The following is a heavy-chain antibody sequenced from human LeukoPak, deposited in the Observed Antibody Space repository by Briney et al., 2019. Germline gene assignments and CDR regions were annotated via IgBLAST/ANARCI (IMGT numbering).Heavy chain of an antibody. D-gene: IGHD3-3*01. Sequence: PGGSLRLSCAASGFTFSSYAMSWVRQAPGKGLEWVSAISGSGGSTYYADSVKGRFTISRDNSKNTLYLQMNSLRAEDTAVYYCANHYEFLEWFGFDYWGQGTLVTVSS. CDR2: ISGSGGST. CDR1: GFTFSSYA. V-gene: IGHV3-23*01. J-gene: IGHJ4*02. CDR3: ANHYEFLEWFGFDY.